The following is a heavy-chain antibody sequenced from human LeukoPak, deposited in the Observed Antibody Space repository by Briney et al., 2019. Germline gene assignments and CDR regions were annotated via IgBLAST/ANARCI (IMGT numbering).Heavy chain of an antibody. V-gene: IGHV1-2*02. Sequence: ASVKVSCKASGYTFTGYYMHWVRQAPGQGLECMAWMNPNSGGTSYAQKFQGRVTMTRDTSISTGYMELSRLRFDDTAVYYCAINKAAKSLDYWGQGTLVTVSS. CDR3: AINKAAKSLDY. CDR1: GYTFTGYY. CDR2: MNPNSGGT. D-gene: IGHD6-25*01. J-gene: IGHJ4*02.